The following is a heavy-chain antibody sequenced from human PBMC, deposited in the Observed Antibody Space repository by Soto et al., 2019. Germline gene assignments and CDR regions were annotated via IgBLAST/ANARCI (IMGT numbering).Heavy chain of an antibody. CDR2: IDYSGTN. D-gene: IGHD1-26*01. CDR1: RACISSSTYF. J-gene: IGHJ1*01. Sequence: SATRSLTCALRRACISSSTYFWAWIRKPPGKGLEWIGSIDYSGTNYYNTSLRTRATISVDTSKNQFSLMLTSVTAADTAVYYCARNGANSGSYSEYFPHWGQGTLVTVS. CDR3: ARNGANSGSYSEYFPH. V-gene: IGHV4-39*01.